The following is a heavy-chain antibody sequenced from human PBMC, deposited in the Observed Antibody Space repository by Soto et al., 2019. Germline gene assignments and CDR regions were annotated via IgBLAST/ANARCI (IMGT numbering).Heavy chain of an antibody. V-gene: IGHV3-30*18. CDR1: GFIFSGYG. CDR3: AKGGSSSARYFDR. D-gene: IGHD6-6*01. CDR2: ISFEGSKK. J-gene: IGHJ5*02. Sequence: QVQLVESGGGVVQPGGSLRLSCAASGFIFSGYGMHWVRRAPGKGLEWVAVISFEGSKKYYANSVEGRFTISRDNSKNTLFLQMNSLRAEDTAVYYCAKGGSSSARYFDRWGQGALVTVSS.